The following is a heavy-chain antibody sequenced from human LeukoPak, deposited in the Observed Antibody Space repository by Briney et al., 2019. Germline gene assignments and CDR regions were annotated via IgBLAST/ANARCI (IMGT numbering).Heavy chain of an antibody. CDR3: AKDGTPSYDSSGYDAFDI. Sequence: GGSLRLSCAASGFTFSSYAMSWVRQAPGKGLEWVSAISGSGGSTYYADSVKGRFTISRDNSKNTLYLQMNSLRAEDTAVYYCAKDGTPSYDSSGYDAFDIWGQGTMVTVSS. J-gene: IGHJ3*02. CDR1: GFTFSSYA. D-gene: IGHD3-22*01. CDR2: ISGSGGST. V-gene: IGHV3-23*01.